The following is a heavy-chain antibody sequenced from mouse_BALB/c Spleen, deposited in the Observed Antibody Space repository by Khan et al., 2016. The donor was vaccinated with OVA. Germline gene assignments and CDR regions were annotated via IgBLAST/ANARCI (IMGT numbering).Heavy chain of an antibody. CDR1: GYTFANFG. V-gene: IGHV9-3-1*01. CDR3: ARPPYVSYVMVY. D-gene: IGHD1-1*01. CDR2: INTYTGEP. Sequence: QIQLVQSGPELKKPGETIKISCKASGYTFANFGMNWVKQAPGKGLKWMGWINTYTGEPTYADDFKGRFAFSLATSASTAYLQINNLKKKDTATYCCARPPYVSYVMVYWGQGTSVTVSS. J-gene: IGHJ4*01.